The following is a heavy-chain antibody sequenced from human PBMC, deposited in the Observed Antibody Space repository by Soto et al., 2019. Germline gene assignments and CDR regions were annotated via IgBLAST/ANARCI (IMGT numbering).Heavy chain of an antibody. CDR1: GFSISSSNW. J-gene: IGHJ5*02. CDR2: IYYSGST. CDR3: AREKLYAGNWFDP. V-gene: IGHV4-4*02. D-gene: IGHD2-8*01. Sequence: SDTLSITCAFSGFSISSSNWWSWVRPPPGKGLEWIGEIYYSGSTNYNPSLKSRVTISVDTSKNQFSLKLSSVTAADTAVYYCAREKLYAGNWFDPWGQGTLVTVSS.